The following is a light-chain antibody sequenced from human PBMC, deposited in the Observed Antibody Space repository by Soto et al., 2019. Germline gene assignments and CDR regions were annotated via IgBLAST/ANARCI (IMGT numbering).Light chain of an antibody. CDR1: SSDVGGYNY. V-gene: IGLV2-14*01. Sequence: QSALTQPASVSGSPGQSITISCTGTSSDVGGYNYVYWYQQHPGKAPKLMIYDVSNRPSGVSNLFSGSKSGNTASLTISGLQAEDEADYYCSSYTSSSTVVFGGGTQLTVL. J-gene: IGLJ2*01. CDR2: DVS. CDR3: SSYTSSSTVV.